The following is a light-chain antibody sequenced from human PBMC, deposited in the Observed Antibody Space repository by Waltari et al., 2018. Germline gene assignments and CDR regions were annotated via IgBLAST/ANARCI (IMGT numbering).Light chain of an antibody. CDR3: QQHGTLPAT. CDR1: KSVGSSS. CDR2: RAS. V-gene: IGKV3-20*01. Sequence: EIVLTQSPGTASLSPGERVTLSCRASKSVGSSSLAWYQQKQGQAPRRVIYRASRRATCIPDRFSGSGSGTDFSLTISRLEPEDFAVYYCQQHGTLPATFGQGTKVEIK. J-gene: IGKJ1*01.